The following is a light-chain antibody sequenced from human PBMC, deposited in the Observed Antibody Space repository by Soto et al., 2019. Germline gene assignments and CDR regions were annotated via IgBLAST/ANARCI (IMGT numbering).Light chain of an antibody. CDR1: QSVSSSY. CDR3: QQYGSSPLT. CDR2: GAS. V-gene: IGKV3-20*01. Sequence: EIVLTQSPGILSLSPGERATLSCRASQSVSSSYLAWYQQTPGQAPRLLIFGASSRAPGIPDRFSGSGSGTDFTLTISRLEPEDFAVYYCQQYGSSPLTFGGGTKVDIK. J-gene: IGKJ4*01.